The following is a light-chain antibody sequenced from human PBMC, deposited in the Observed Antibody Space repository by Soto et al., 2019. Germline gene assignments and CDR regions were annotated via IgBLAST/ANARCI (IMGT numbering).Light chain of an antibody. Sequence: EIVLTQSPGTLSLSPGERATLSCRASQSVISSYSAWYQQKPGQAPRLLIYGASNRATGIPDRFSGSGSGTDVTLTISRLEPEDFAVYYVQQYQSYPASFTFGQGTKLEI. CDR3: QQYQSYPASFT. J-gene: IGKJ2*01. CDR1: QSVISSY. V-gene: IGKV3-20*01. CDR2: GAS.